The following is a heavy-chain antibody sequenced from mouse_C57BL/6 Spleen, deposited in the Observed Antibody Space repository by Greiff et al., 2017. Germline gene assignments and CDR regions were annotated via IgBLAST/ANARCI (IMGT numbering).Heavy chain of an antibody. CDR2: ISNKANNHAT. Sequence: EVQLQESGGGLVQPGGSMKLSCAASGFTFSDAWMDWVRQSPEKGLEWVAEISNKANNHATYYAESVKGRFTISSDDSKSSVYLQMNSLGAEDTGIYYCTPVVATGAMDYWGQGTSVTGSS. D-gene: IGHD1-1*01. J-gene: IGHJ4*01. CDR1: GFTFSDAW. CDR3: TPVVATGAMDY. V-gene: IGHV6-6*01.